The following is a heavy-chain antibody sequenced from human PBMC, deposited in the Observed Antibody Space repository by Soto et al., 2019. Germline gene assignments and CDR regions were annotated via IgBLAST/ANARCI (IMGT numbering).Heavy chain of an antibody. CDR1: GGSFSGYY. D-gene: IGHD4-17*01. CDR3: ARGRDGGAAI. Sequence: QVQLQQWGAGLLKPSETLSLTCAVYGGSFSGYYWSWIRQPPGKGLEWIGEINPSGTTNYTPSVKSRVTMSGDTPKNQFSLKMTSVTAADTAVYYCARGRDGGAAIWGQGTLVTVSS. J-gene: IGHJ4*02. CDR2: INPSGTT. V-gene: IGHV4-34*01.